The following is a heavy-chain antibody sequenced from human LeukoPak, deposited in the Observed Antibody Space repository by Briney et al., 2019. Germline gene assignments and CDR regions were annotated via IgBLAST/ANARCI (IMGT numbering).Heavy chain of an antibody. Sequence: PGGSLRLSCAASGFTFSDYYMSWIRQAPGKGLEWVSYISSSGSTIYYADSVKGRFTISRDNAKNSLYLQMNSLRAEDTAVYYCARVRGATVTTRYFQHWGQGTLVTVSS. D-gene: IGHD4-17*01. CDR2: ISSSGSTI. CDR1: GFTFSDYY. V-gene: IGHV3-11*04. J-gene: IGHJ1*01. CDR3: ARVRGATVTTRYFQH.